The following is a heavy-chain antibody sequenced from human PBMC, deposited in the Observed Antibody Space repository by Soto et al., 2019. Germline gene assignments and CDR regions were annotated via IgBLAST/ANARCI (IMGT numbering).Heavy chain of an antibody. CDR3: ARSQGSSTSLEIYYYYYYGMAG. Sequence: QVQLVQSGAEVKKPGSSVTVSCKASGGTFGSYAISWVRQAPGQGLEWMGGIIPIPGTANYAQKFQGRVTIAADESTSTAYMELSSLRSEDTAVYYCARSQGSSTSLEIYYYYYYGMAGWGQGTTVTVSS. V-gene: IGHV1-69*01. J-gene: IGHJ6*02. D-gene: IGHD2-2*01. CDR1: GGTFGSYA. CDR2: IIPIPGTA.